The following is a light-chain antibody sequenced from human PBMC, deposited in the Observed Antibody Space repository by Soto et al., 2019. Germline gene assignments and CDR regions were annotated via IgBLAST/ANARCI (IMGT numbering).Light chain of an antibody. CDR2: VXS. V-gene: IGKV1-27*01. Sequence: IHMTQSPSSLAASKGARVTMPXRASPGISNYLAWDQQKPGXVPKXXXFVXSTLQSGVPSRFSGRGSATDFTLTISSLQPEDCTTYYWQQSYRTTRTFGQGTKVDIK. CDR1: PGISNY. J-gene: IGKJ1*01. CDR3: QQSYRTTRT.